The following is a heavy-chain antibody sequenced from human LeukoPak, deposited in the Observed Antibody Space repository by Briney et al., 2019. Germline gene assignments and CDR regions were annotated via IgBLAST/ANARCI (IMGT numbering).Heavy chain of an antibody. CDR1: GGTFSSYA. V-gene: IGHV1-69*05. Sequence: SVKVSCKASGGTFSSYAISWVRQAPGQGLEWMGGIIPIFGTANYAQEFQGRVTITTDESTSTAYMELSSLRSEDTAVYYCARAYSSGLDYFDYWGQGTLVTVSS. CDR3: ARAYSSGLDYFDY. D-gene: IGHD6-19*01. CDR2: IIPIFGTA. J-gene: IGHJ4*02.